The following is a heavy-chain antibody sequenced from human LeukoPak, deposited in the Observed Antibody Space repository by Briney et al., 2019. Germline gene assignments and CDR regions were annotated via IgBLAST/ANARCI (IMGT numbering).Heavy chain of an antibody. CDR1: GYTFTSYG. CDR3: ARDFGIGSGPAGFDY. CDR2: ISAYNGNT. D-gene: IGHD2-15*01. V-gene: IGHV1-18*01. Sequence: ASVKLSCTASGYTFTSYGISWVRQAPGQGLEWMGWISAYNGNTNYAQKLQGRVTMTTDTSTSTAYLQLRSLRSDDTAVYYCARDFGIGSGPAGFDYWGQGTLVTVSS. J-gene: IGHJ4*02.